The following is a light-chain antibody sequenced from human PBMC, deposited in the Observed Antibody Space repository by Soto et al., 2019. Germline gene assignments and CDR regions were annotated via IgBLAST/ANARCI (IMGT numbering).Light chain of an antibody. J-gene: IGLJ3*02. V-gene: IGLV1-36*01. CDR1: SSNIGENY. Sequence: QSVLTQPPSVSEAPRQRVTISCSGSSSNIGENYVNWYQQVPGKAPKLLIHRNDQRPSGVPDRFSGSVSGTSAYLATSGLRPEDEAAYYCAAWDDSLKGWVFGGGTKLTVL. CDR3: AAWDDSLKGWV. CDR2: RND.